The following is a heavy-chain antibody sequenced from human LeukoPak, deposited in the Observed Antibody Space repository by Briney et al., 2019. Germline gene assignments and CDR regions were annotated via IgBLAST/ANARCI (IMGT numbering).Heavy chain of an antibody. CDR1: GYTLTNYF. D-gene: IGHD4-17*01. CDR2: INPSDGRA. Sequence: ASVKVSCKASGYTLTNYFIHWVRQAPGQGLEWVGIINPSDGRATYAQEFQGRVTMTRDTSTVYMDLSSLRSEDTAVYYCARESPHDYEFELWGQGTLVTVSA. J-gene: IGHJ4*02. V-gene: IGHV1-46*01. CDR3: ARESPHDYEFEL.